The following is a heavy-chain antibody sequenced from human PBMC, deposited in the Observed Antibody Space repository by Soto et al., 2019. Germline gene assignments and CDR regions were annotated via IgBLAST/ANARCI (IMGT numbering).Heavy chain of an antibody. CDR2: ISGGGGTT. D-gene: IGHD3-16*01. CDR3: AKDDAYGILGGYFDY. J-gene: IGHJ4*02. Sequence: GGSLRLSCAASGFTFSNYAMSWVRQAPGKGLEWVSTISGGGGTTYYAGSVQGRFTISRDNSKNTLYLQMNSLRAEDTALYYCAKDDAYGILGGYFDYWGQGTLVTVSS. V-gene: IGHV3-23*01. CDR1: GFTFSNYA.